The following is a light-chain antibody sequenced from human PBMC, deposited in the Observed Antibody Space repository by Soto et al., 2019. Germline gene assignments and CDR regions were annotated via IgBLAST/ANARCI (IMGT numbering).Light chain of an antibody. CDR1: SSDVGSYNF. V-gene: IGLV2-23*01. CDR3: CSYAGSSTWV. J-gene: IGLJ1*01. CDR2: EGS. Sequence: QSVLTQPASVSGSPGQSITISCTGTSSDVGSYNFVSWYQQHPGKAPKVMIYEGSKRPSGVSNRFSGSKSGNTASLTISGLQAEDEADYYCCSYAGSSTWVFGTGTKVTV.